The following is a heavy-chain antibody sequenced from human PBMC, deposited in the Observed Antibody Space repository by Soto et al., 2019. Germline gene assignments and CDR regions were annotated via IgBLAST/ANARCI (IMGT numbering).Heavy chain of an antibody. D-gene: IGHD1-26*01. J-gene: IGHJ4*02. V-gene: IGHV4-28*01. CDR3: ARREIQGPIDY. Sequence: QVQLQESGPGLVKPSDTLSLTCAVSGYSISSSNWWGWIRQPPGKGLEWIGYIYYSGTTYYNPSLTSRVPMSADTSKNQSPLKLSPVTAVDTAVCYCARREIQGPIDYWGQGTLVTVSS. CDR1: GYSISSSNW. CDR2: IYYSGTT.